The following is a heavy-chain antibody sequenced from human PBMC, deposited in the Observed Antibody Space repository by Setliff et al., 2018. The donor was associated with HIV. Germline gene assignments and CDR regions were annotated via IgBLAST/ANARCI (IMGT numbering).Heavy chain of an antibody. V-gene: IGHV4-59*08. CDR2: IDYSGST. CDR1: GGSISEYY. J-gene: IGHJ4*01. D-gene: IGHD3-22*01. Sequence: PSETLSLTCTVSGGSISEYYWSWIRQPPGKGLEWIGYIDYSGSTNYNASLKSRLTMSIDTSKSQFSLKLSSVTAADTAVYYCARLMHYSDSFWVLWRENYFDSWGRGTLVTVSS. CDR3: ARLMHYSDSFWVLWRENYFDS.